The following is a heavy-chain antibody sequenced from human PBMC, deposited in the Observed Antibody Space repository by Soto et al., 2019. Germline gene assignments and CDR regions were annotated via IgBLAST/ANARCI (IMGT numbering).Heavy chain of an antibody. CDR3: ANYYGSGSYSPEYNWFDP. J-gene: IGHJ5*02. D-gene: IGHD3-10*01. V-gene: IGHV1-69*02. CDR1: GGTFSSYT. CDR2: IIPILGIA. Sequence: QVQLVQSGAEVKKPGSSVKVSCKASGGTFSSYTISWVRQAPGQGLEWMGRIIPILGIANYAQKFQGRVTITADKSTRTAYMELSSLRSEDTAVYYCANYYGSGSYSPEYNWFDPWGQGTLVTVSS.